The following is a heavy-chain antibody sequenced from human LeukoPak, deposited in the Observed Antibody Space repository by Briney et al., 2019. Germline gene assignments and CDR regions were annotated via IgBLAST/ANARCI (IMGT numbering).Heavy chain of an antibody. D-gene: IGHD3-22*01. V-gene: IGHV4-34*01. CDR1: GGSFSGYY. CDR2: INHSGST. J-gene: IGHJ3*02. Sequence: SETLSLTCAVYGGSFSGYYWSWIRQPPGKGLEWIGEINHSGSTNYNPSLKSRVTISVDTSKNQFSLKLSSVTAADTAVYYCERRGYYDKGAFDIWGQGTMVTVSS. CDR3: ERRGYYDKGAFDI.